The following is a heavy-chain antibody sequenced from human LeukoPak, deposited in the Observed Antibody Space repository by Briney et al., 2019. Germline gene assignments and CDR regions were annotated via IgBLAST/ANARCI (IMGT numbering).Heavy chain of an antibody. CDR1: GFTFSTYA. CDR2: ISYDASNK. Sequence: GGSLRLSCAASGFTFSTYAMHWVRQSPGKGLEWVAVISYDASNKYYADSVKGRFTISRDNSKNTLYLQMNSLRAEDTAVYYCASHKPHPVRYYFASSGAIDYWGQGTLVTVSS. D-gene: IGHD3-22*01. CDR3: ASHKPHPVRYYFASSGAIDY. J-gene: IGHJ4*02. V-gene: IGHV3-30-3*01.